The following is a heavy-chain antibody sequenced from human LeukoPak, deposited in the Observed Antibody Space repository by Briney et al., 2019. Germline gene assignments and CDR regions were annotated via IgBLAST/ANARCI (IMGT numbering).Heavy chain of an antibody. CDR3: ARAIRRDGYKGIYDY. Sequence: ASVKVSCKASGYTFTGYYMHWVRQAPGQGLEWMGWINPNSGGTNYAQKFQGRVTMTRDTSISTAYMELSRLRSDDTAVYYCARAIRRDGYKGIYDYWGQGTLVTVSS. D-gene: IGHD5-12*01. J-gene: IGHJ4*02. CDR2: INPNSGGT. CDR1: GYTFTGYY. V-gene: IGHV1-2*02.